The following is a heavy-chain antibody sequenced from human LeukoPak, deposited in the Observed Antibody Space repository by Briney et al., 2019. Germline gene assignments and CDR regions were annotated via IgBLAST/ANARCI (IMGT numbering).Heavy chain of an antibody. D-gene: IGHD3-22*01. V-gene: IGHV3-9*01. Sequence: PRRCLRLSCAASGFTFDDYAMHWVRQAPGKGLEWVSGISWNSGSIGYADSVKGRFTISRDDAKNSLYMQMNSLRAEDTALYYCAKGLAGTLAMIVVALVYWRQEPVHTVSS. CDR2: ISWNSGSI. J-gene: IGHJ4*02. CDR3: AKGLAGTLAMIVVALVY. CDR1: GFTFDDYA.